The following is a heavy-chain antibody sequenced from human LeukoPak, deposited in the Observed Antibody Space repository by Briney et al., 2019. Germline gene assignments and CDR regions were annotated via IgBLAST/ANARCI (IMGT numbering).Heavy chain of an antibody. CDR1: GGTFSSYA. V-gene: IGHV1-69*01. D-gene: IGHD6-13*01. J-gene: IGHJ4*02. CDR2: IIPIFGTA. Sequence: ASVKVSRKASGGTFSSYAISWVRQAPGQGLEWMGGIIPIFGTANYAQKFQGRVTITADESTSTAYMELSSLRSEDTAVYYCARDRRPGSWYASFDYWGQGTLVTVSS. CDR3: ARDRRPGSWYASFDY.